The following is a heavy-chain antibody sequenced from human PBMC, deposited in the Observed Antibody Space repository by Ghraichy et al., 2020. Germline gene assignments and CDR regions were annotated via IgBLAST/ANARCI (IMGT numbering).Heavy chain of an antibody. J-gene: IGHJ6*03. CDR1: GFTFSNAW. D-gene: IGHD2-2*01. V-gene: IGHV3-15*01. CDR2: IKSKTDGGTT. CDR3: TKQSLRYCSSTSCYARWDYYYYYYMDV. Sequence: GGSLRLSCAASGFTFSNAWMSWVRQAPGKGLEWVGRIKSKTDGGTTDYAAPVKGRFTISRDDSKNTLYLQMNSLKTEDTAVYYCTKQSLRYCSSTSCYARWDYYYYYYMDVWGKGTTVTVSS.